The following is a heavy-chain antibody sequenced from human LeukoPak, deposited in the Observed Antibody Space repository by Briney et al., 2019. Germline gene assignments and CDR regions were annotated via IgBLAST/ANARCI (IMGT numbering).Heavy chain of an antibody. CDR1: GFTFSSYS. V-gene: IGHV3-21*04. Sequence: GGSLRLSCAASGFTFSSYSMNWVRQAPGKGLEWVSSITGSSSYIYYAGSVKGRFTISRDNAKNSLYLQMNSLRVEDTAVYYCARSGEAVYYYGMDVWGQGTTVTVSS. CDR3: ARSGEAVYYYGMDV. J-gene: IGHJ6*02. D-gene: IGHD7-27*01. CDR2: ITGSSSYI.